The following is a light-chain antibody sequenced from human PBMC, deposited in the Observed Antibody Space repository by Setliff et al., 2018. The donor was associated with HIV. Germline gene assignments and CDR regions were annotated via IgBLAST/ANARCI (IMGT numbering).Light chain of an antibody. V-gene: IGLV2-14*03. Sequence: QSVLTQPASVSGSPGQSITISCSGTSSDVGSYNFVSWYQQLPGKAPQLIIYDVSQRPSGVSSRFSGSKSGNTASLTISGLQAEDQADYYCCSYTSSLTYVFGTGTKVTV. CDR2: DVS. CDR1: SSDVGSYNF. J-gene: IGLJ1*01. CDR3: CSYTSSLTYV.